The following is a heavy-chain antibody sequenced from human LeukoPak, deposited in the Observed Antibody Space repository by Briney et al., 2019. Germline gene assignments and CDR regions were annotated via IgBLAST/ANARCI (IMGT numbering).Heavy chain of an antibody. CDR1: GFTFSNYA. V-gene: IGHV3-23*01. Sequence: GGSLRLSCAAFGFTFSNYAISWVRQAPGKGLEWVSAISDSGGNTYYADSVRGRFTISRDNSRNTLHLQMNRLRAEDTALYYCAKPYGTDCGGDCYFDYWGQGTLVSVSS. CDR2: ISDSGGNT. CDR3: AKPYGTDCGGDCYFDY. J-gene: IGHJ4*02. D-gene: IGHD2-21*02.